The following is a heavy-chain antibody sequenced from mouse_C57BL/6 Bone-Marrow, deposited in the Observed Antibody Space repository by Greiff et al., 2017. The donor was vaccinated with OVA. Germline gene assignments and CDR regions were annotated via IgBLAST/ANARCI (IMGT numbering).Heavy chain of an antibody. Sequence: QVQLQQPGAELVMPGASVKLSCKASGYTFTSYWMHWVKQRPGQGLEWIGEIDPSDSYTNYNQKFKGKSTLTVDKSSSTAYMQLSSLTSEDSAVYDCAILLCYDDDVNAMDYWGQGTSVTVSA. D-gene: IGHD2-4*01. CDR1: GYTFTSYW. CDR3: AILLCYDDDVNAMDY. CDR2: IDPSDSYT. J-gene: IGHJ4*01. V-gene: IGHV1-69*01.